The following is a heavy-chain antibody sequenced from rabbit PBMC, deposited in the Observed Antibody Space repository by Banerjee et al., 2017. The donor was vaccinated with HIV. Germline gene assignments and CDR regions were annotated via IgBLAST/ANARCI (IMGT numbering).Heavy chain of an antibody. J-gene: IGHJ2*01. D-gene: IGHD1-1*01. CDR3: ARDRYASSSGYYGAFDP. CDR2: IYAGSSGST. Sequence: QSLEESGGDLVKPGASLTLTCTASGFSFSSSQYMCWVRQAPGKGLEWIACIYAGSSGSTYYASWAKGRFTISKTSSTTVTLQMTSLTAADTATYFCARDRYASSSGYYGAFDPWGPGTLVTVS. CDR1: GFSFSSSQY. V-gene: IGHV1S40*01.